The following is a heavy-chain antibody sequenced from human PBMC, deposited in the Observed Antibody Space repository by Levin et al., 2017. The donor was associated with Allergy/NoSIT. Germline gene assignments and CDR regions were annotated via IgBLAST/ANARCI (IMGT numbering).Heavy chain of an antibody. CDR2: ISGSGGST. CDR3: YVAVAGHSFDY. CDR1: GFTFSSYA. V-gene: IGHV3-23*01. D-gene: IGHD6-19*01. Sequence: GGSLRLSCAASGFTFSSYAMSWVRQAPGKGLEWVSAISGSGGSTYYADSVKGRFTISRDNSKNTLYLQMNSLRAEDTAVYYCYVAVAGHSFDYWGQGTLVTVSS. J-gene: IGHJ4*02.